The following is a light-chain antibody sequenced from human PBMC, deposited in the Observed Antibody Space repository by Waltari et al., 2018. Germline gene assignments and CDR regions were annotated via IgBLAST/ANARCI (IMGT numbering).Light chain of an antibody. Sequence: QSALTQPASVSGSPGQSVTISCTGTSSDVGGYNYVSWYQQHPGNAPKLMIYEVTHRPPGVSNRFPCSKSGNTASLTISGLQAEDEADYYCSSYTSSTYPVVFGGGTKLTVL. V-gene: IGLV2-14*01. J-gene: IGLJ2*01. CDR3: SSYTSSTYPVV. CDR2: EVT. CDR1: SSDVGGYNY.